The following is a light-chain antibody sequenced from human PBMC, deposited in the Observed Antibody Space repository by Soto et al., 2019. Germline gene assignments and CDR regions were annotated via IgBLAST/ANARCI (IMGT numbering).Light chain of an antibody. CDR1: QSISSW. CDR2: DAS. CDR3: QQYNSYWT. V-gene: IGKV1-5*01. Sequence: DIQMTQSPSTLSASVGDRVTITCRASQSISSWLAWYQQKPGKAPNLLIYDASSLESGVPSRFSGSGSGTDFPLTISSLQPDDSATDYCQQYNSYWTFGQGTKVDIK. J-gene: IGKJ1*01.